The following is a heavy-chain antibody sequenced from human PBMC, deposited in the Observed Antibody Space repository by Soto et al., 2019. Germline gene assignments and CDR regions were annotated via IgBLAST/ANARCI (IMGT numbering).Heavy chain of an antibody. D-gene: IGHD2-15*01. J-gene: IGHJ5*02. CDR1: GGSISSYD. CDR2: IYYSGST. CDR3: ARHGGTGNWFDP. V-gene: IGHV4-59*08. Sequence: ASETLCLTCTVAGGSISSYDCSWIRQPPGKGLEWIGYIYYSGSTNYNPSLKSRVTISVDTSKNQFSLKLSSVTAADTAVYYCARHGGTGNWFDPWGQGTLVTVSS.